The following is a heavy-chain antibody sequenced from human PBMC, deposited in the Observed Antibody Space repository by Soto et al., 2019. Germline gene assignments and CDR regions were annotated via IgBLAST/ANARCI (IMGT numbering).Heavy chain of an antibody. CDR3: ARDLWGYCGTDCYPLDV. CDR2: LYNSGST. V-gene: IGHV4-59*01. CDR1: GGSIRSYY. Sequence: QVRLQESGPGLVKPSETLSLTCTVSGGSIRSYYWSWIRQAPGKGLEWIGYLYNSGSTVYNPSLKGRVTISVDTSKNQFSLKLSSVTAADTAVYYCARDLWGYCGTDCYPLDVWGQGTTVTVSS. J-gene: IGHJ6*02. D-gene: IGHD2-21*02.